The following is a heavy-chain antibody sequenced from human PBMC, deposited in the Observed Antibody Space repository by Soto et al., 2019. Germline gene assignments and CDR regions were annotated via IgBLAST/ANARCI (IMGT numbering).Heavy chain of an antibody. CDR3: ARDLPLRTYYDFWSGSYYYYGMDV. V-gene: IGHV3-30-3*01. CDR1: GFTFSSYA. D-gene: IGHD3-3*01. J-gene: IGHJ6*02. CDR2: ISYDGSNK. Sequence: GGSLRLSCAASGFTFSSYAMHWVRQAPGKGLEWVAVISYDGSNKYYADSVKGRFTISRDNSKNTLYLQMNSLRAEDTAVYYCARDLPLRTYYDFWSGSYYYYGMDVWGQGTTVTVSS.